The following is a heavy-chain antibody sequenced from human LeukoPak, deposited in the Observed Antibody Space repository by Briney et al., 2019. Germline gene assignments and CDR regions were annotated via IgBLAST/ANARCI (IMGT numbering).Heavy chain of an antibody. J-gene: IGHJ3*01. V-gene: IGHV3-7*05. D-gene: IGHD3-16*01. CDR2: IKQDGGEK. Sequence: PGGSLRLSCAASGFTFSSYWMSWVRQAPGKGLEWVANIKQDGGEKYYVDSLKGRFTISRDNAKNSVYLQMNSLRAEDTAVYYCARIWGGAGVGFDVWGQGTMVTVSS. CDR3: ARIWGGAGVGFDV. CDR1: GFTFSSYW.